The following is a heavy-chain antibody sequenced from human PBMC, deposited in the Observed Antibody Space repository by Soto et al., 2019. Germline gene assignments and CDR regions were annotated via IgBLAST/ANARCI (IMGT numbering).Heavy chain of an antibody. J-gene: IGHJ5*02. D-gene: IGHD3-3*01. CDR3: ARDPHEFWTSYWFDP. CDR2: IIPTFGRT. V-gene: IGHV1-18*01. Sequence: ASVKVSCKASGDTLSSYAISWVRQAPGKGLEWMGKIIPTFGRTNYAQKFQGRVTLTTDTSTSTAYMELRSLRSDDTAIYYCARDPHEFWTSYWFDPWGQGTPVTVSS. CDR1: GDTLSSYA.